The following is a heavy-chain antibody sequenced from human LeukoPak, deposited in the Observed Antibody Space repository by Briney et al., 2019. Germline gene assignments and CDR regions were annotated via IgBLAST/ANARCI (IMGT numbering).Heavy chain of an antibody. J-gene: IGHJ6*03. CDR3: ATHGSAHYYMDV. CDR2: ISGSGSGT. V-gene: IGHV3-23*01. Sequence: GGSLRLSCAASGFTFDDYTIHWVRQAPGKGLEWVSGISGSGSGTYYADSVKGRFTISRDNSKNTLHLQMNSLRAEDTAVYYCATHGSAHYYMDVWGKGTTVTISS. CDR1: GFTFDDYT. D-gene: IGHD2-2*03.